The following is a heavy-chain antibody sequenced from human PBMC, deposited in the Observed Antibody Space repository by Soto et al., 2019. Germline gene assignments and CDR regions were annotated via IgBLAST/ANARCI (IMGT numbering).Heavy chain of an antibody. CDR2: ISYDGSNK. CDR1: GFTFSSYG. V-gene: IGHV3-30*18. J-gene: IGHJ6*02. D-gene: IGHD4-17*01. CDR3: AKDGGMTTGYYYYYYGMDV. Sequence: PGGSLRLSCAASGFTFSSYGMHWVRQAPGKGLEWVAVISYDGSNKYYADSVKGRFTISRDNSKNTLYLQMNSLRAEDTAVYYCAKDGGMTTGYYYYYYGMDVWGQGTTVTVSS.